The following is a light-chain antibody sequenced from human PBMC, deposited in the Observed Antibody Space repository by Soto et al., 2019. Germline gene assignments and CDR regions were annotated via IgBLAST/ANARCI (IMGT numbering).Light chain of an antibody. CDR2: EVT. CDR3: SSYADRNSYV. V-gene: IGLV2-8*01. J-gene: IGLJ1*01. CDR1: SSDVGGYNY. Sequence: QSALTQPPSASGSPGQSVTISCTGTSSDVGGYNYVYWYQQHPGKAPKLMIYEVTKRPSGVPDRFSGSKSGNTSSLTVSGLQAEEEAYYYCSSYADRNSYVFGTGTKLTVL.